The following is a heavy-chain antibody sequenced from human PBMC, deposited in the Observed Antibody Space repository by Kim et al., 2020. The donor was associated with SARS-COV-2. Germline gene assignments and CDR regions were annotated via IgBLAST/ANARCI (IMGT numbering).Heavy chain of an antibody. D-gene: IGHD1-1*01. Sequence: PNSGGTNYAQKFQGRVTMTRDTSISTAYMELSRLRSDDTAVYYCARDLEYWGQGTLVTVSS. CDR3: ARDLEY. CDR2: PNSGGT. V-gene: IGHV1-2*02. J-gene: IGHJ4*02.